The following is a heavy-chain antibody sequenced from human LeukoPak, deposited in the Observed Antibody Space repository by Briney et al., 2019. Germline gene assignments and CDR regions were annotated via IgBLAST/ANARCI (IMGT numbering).Heavy chain of an antibody. Sequence: SETLSLTCTVSGGSVSSGSYYWSWIRQPPGKGLEWIGYIYYSGSTNYNPSLKSRVTISVDTSKNQFSLKLSSVTAADTAVYYCARDLTVRGVISFDYWGQGTLVTVSS. CDR3: ARDLTVRGVISFDY. V-gene: IGHV4-61*01. J-gene: IGHJ4*02. D-gene: IGHD3-10*01. CDR2: IYYSGST. CDR1: GGSVSSGSYY.